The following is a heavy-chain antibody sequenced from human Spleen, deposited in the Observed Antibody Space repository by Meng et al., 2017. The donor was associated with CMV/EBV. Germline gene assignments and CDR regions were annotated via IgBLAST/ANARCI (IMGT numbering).Heavy chain of an antibody. J-gene: IGHJ6*02. CDR2: IYSGGST. Sequence: GESLKISCAASGFTVSSNYMSWVRQAPGKGLEWVSVIYSGGSTYYADSVKGRFTISRDNSKNTLYLQMNSLRADDTAIYYCAKEEGLQGYYYYGLDVWGQGTPVTVSS. D-gene: IGHD3-16*01. V-gene: IGHV3-66*01. CDR1: GFTVSSNY. CDR3: AKEEGLQGYYYYGLDV.